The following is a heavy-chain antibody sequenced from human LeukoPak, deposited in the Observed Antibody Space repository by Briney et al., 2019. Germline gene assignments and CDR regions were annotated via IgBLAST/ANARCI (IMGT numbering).Heavy chain of an antibody. D-gene: IGHD5-24*01. J-gene: IGHJ2*01. CDR3: AREERDGYNYYWYFDL. Sequence: GGSLRLSCAASGFSFSSYSMNWVRQAPGKGLESVTSISSSSSYIYYADSVKGRFTISRDNAKNSLYLQMNSLRAEDMAVYYCAREERDGYNYYWYFDLWGRGTLVTVSS. CDR2: ISSSSSYI. V-gene: IGHV3-21*01. CDR1: GFSFSSYS.